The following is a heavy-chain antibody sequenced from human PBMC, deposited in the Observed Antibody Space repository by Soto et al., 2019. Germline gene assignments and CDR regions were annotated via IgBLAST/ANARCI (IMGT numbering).Heavy chain of an antibody. CDR2: IYYSGIT. Sequence: SETLSLTCTVSGGSISSYYWSWIRQPPGKGLEWIGYIYYSGITNYNPSLKSRVTISVDTSKNQFSLKLSSVTAADTAVYYCASVHDTSGSAFDYWGQGPLVTVSS. CDR1: GGSISSYY. CDR3: ASVHDTSGSAFDY. D-gene: IGHD3-9*01. V-gene: IGHV4-59*01. J-gene: IGHJ4*02.